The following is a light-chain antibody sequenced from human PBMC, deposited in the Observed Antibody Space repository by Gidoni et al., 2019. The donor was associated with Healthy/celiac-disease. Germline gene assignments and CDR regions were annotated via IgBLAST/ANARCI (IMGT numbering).Light chain of an antibody. CDR2: EVS. CDR1: SSDVGGYNY. J-gene: IGLJ2*01. V-gene: IGLV2-14*01. CDR3: SSYTSSSIVV. Sequence: QSALTQPASVSGSPGQSITISCTGTSSDVGGYNYVSWYQQHPGKAPKRMIYEVSNRPSGVPDRFSGAKSGNTASLTISGLQAEDEADYYCSSYTSSSIVVFGGGTKLTVL.